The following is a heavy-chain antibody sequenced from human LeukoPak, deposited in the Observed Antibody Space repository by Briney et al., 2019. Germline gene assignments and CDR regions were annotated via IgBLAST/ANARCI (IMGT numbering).Heavy chain of an antibody. V-gene: IGHV4-4*07. Sequence: SETLSLTCTVSGGSISNYYWSWIRQPAGKGLEWIGRIYSSGSTDYNPSLKSRVTMSVDTSKNQFSLNLRSVTAADTAVYYCARDQGCNHGHDAFDIWGQGTMVTVSS. CDR2: IYSSGST. J-gene: IGHJ3*02. CDR1: GGSISNYY. CDR3: ARDQGCNHGHDAFDI. D-gene: IGHD2-15*01.